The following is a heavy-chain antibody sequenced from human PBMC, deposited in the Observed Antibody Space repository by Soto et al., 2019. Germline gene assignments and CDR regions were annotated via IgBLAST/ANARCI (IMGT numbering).Heavy chain of an antibody. D-gene: IGHD3-10*01. J-gene: IGHJ6*03. CDR1: GFTFSSHD. CDR3: ARGRLSGYYYMDL. Sequence: EVQLVESGGGLVQSGGSLRLSCAASGFTFSSHDMHWVRQATGKGLEWVSTTGTAGDTYYPGSAKGRFTISRENAKNSLYLQMNSLRAGDTAVYYCARGRLSGYYYMDLWGKGTTVTVSS. CDR2: TGTAGDT. V-gene: IGHV3-13*01.